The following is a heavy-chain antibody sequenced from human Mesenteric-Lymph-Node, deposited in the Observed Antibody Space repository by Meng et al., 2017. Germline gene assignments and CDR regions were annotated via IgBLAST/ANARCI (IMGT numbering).Heavy chain of an antibody. J-gene: IGHJ6*02. Sequence: GESLKISCEASAFTFSDYYMNWVRQAPGKGLEWVSSIDSSSTYIYYADSVKGRFTISRDNAQNSLYLQMDSLRAEDTAVYYCARDQYSSGWYASYYYYGMDVWGQGTTVTVSS. D-gene: IGHD6-19*01. CDR2: IDSSSTYI. CDR3: ARDQYSSGWYASYYYYGMDV. V-gene: IGHV3-21*01. CDR1: AFTFSDYY.